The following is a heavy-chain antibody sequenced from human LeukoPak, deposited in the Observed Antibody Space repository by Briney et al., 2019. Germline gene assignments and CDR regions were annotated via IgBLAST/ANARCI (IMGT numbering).Heavy chain of an antibody. V-gene: IGHV1-24*01. J-gene: IGHJ5*02. CDR2: VDPDDGQR. CDR3: AAVSGHYTLLDA. D-gene: IGHD1-26*01. Sequence: ASMKVSCKNFGYTLNDISMHWGRQPPGKGVEWMGGVDPDDGQRVYAQNFQGRVTMTEDTSTNTAYMELSRLRSEDTAVYYCAAVSGHYTLLDAWGQGALVAVST. CDR1: GYTLNDIS.